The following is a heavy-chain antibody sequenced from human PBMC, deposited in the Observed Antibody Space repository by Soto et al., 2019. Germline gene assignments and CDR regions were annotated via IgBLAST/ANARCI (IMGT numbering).Heavy chain of an antibody. Sequence: GGSLRLSCAGSGFTFSDYYMSWIRQAPGRGLEWVSYMSSSGVTVFYADSVKGRFTISRDNAKNSLYLQMYSLRAEDSAVYYFARNTIAAATADFYYLEVWYPGTTLAVSS. D-gene: IGHD6-25*01. J-gene: IGHJ6*03. CDR1: GFTFSDYY. CDR2: MSSSGVTV. CDR3: ARNTIAAATADFYYLEV. V-gene: IGHV3-11*01.